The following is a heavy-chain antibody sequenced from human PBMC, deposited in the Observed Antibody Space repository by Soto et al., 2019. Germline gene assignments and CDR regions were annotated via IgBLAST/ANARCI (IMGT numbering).Heavy chain of an antibody. CDR3: ARDLVNDYGDYEGNY. CDR1: GFTFSIYA. J-gene: IGHJ4*02. V-gene: IGHV3-30-3*01. Sequence: PGGSLRLSCAASGFTFSIYAMHWVRQAPGKGLEWVAVISYDGSNKYYADSVKGRFTISRDNSKNTLYLQMNSLRAEDTAVYYCARDLVNDYGDYEGNYWGQGTLVTVSS. CDR2: ISYDGSNK. D-gene: IGHD4-17*01.